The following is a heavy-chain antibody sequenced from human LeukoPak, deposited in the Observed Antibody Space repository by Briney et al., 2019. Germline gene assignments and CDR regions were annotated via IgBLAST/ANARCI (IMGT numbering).Heavy chain of an antibody. D-gene: IGHD3-3*01. Sequence: ASVKVSCKASGYTFTSYGISWVRQAPGQGLVWMGWISAYNGNTNYAQKLQGRVTMTTDTSTSTAYMELRSLRSDDTAVYYCARDVRYHDFWSGSDNWFDPWGQGTLVTVSS. CDR3: ARDVRYHDFWSGSDNWFDP. J-gene: IGHJ5*02. V-gene: IGHV1-18*01. CDR1: GYTFTSYG. CDR2: ISAYNGNT.